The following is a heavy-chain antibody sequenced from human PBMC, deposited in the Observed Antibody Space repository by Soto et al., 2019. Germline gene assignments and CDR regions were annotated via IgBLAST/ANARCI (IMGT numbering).Heavy chain of an antibody. CDR3: ARWDWLGELSDH. D-gene: IGHD3-10*01. J-gene: IGHJ4*02. V-gene: IGHV4-34*01. Sequence: QVQLQQWGAGLLKPSETLSLTCAVYGGSFSGYYWSWIRQPPGKGLEWIGEINHSGSTNYNPSLKSRVTISVGTSKNQFALKLSTVAAADTAVYYWARWDWLGELSDHWGQGTLVSV. CDR2: INHSGST. CDR1: GGSFSGYY.